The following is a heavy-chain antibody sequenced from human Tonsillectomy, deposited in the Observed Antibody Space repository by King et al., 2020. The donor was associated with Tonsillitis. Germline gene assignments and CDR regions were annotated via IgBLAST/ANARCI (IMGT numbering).Heavy chain of an antibody. D-gene: IGHD3-10*01. V-gene: IGHV4-61*02. Sequence: PLQESGPGLVKPSQTLSLTCTVSGGSISSGVYYWSWIRQPAGKGLEWIGRIYYNGRTNYNPSLKSRVTISIDTSKNQFSLNLSSVTAADTAVYYCAREYYQYSFDPWGQGTLVTVSS. J-gene: IGHJ5*02. CDR2: IYYNGRT. CDR1: GGSISSGVYY. CDR3: AREYYQYSFDP.